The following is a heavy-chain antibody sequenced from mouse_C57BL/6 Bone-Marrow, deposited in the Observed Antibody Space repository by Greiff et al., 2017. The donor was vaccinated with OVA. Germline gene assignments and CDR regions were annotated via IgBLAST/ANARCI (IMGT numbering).Heavy chain of an antibody. D-gene: IGHD2-4*01. CDR1: EYEFPSHD. CDR2: INSDGGST. V-gene: IGHV5-2*01. CDR3: ARRGDYEGYAMDY. J-gene: IGHJ4*01. Sequence: VQLKESGGGLVQPGESLKLSCESNEYEFPSHDMSWVRKTPEKRLELVAAINSDGGSTYYPDTMERRFIISRDNTKKTLYLQMSSRRSEDTALYYCARRGDYEGYAMDYWGQGTSVTVSS.